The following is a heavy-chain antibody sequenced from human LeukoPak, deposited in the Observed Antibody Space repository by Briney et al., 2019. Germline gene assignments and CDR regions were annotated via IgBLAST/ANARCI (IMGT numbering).Heavy chain of an antibody. V-gene: IGHV3-30*02. J-gene: IGHJ3*02. CDR3: ARARSSYGYGDAFDI. D-gene: IGHD5-18*01. CDR2: IRYDGSNK. Sequence: GGSLRLSCAASGFTFDDYGMSWVRQAPGKGLEWVAFIRYDGSNKYYADSVKGRFTISRDNSKNTLYLQMNSLRAEDTAVYYCARARSSYGYGDAFDIWGQGTMVTVSS. CDR1: GFTFDDYG.